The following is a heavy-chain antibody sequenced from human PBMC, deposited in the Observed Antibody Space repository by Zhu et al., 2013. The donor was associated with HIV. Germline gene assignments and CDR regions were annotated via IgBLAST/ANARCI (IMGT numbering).Heavy chain of an antibody. D-gene: IGHD2-2*01. CDR3: ARDGGYCSSTNCQYYFDY. J-gene: IGHJ4*02. Sequence: QVHLVQSGAEVKKPGASVKVSCKASGYTFTGYFMHWVRQAPGQGLEWMGWINPNSGGTNYAQKFQGRVTMTRDTSISTAYMELSRLRSDDTAVYYCARDGGYCSSTNCQYYFDYWGQGTLVTVSS. CDR2: INPNSGGT. CDR1: GYTFTGYF. V-gene: IGHV1-2*02.